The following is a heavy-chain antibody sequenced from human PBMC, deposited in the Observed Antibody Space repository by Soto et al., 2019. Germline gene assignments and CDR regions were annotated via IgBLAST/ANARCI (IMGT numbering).Heavy chain of an antibody. D-gene: IGHD3-3*01. CDR1: GFTFSNAW. V-gene: IGHV3-15*07. J-gene: IGHJ3*02. CDR2: IKSKTDGGTT. Sequence: EVQLVESGGGLVKPGGSLRLSCAASGFTFSNAWMNWVRQAPGKGLEWVGRIKSKTDGGTTDYAAPVKGRFTISRDDSKNTLYLKMNRLRTEDTAVYYCTTGSNDLWSGIPYSEIWGQGTMVTVSS. CDR3: TTGSNDLWSGIPYSEI.